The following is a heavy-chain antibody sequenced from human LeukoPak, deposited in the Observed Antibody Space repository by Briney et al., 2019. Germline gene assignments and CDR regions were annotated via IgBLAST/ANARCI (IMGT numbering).Heavy chain of an antibody. Sequence: SVKVSCKASGGTFSSYAISWVRQAPGQGLEWMGGIIPIFGTANYAQKFQGRVTITADESTSTAYMELSSLRSEDTAVYYCARRRRDGNNYYFDYWGQGTLVTVSS. J-gene: IGHJ4*02. V-gene: IGHV1-69*01. CDR2: IIPIFGTA. CDR1: GGTFSSYA. D-gene: IGHD5-24*01. CDR3: ARRRRDGNNYYFDY.